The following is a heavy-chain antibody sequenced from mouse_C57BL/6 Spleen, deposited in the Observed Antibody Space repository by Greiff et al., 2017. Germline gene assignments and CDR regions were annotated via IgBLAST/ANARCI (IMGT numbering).Heavy chain of an antibody. V-gene: IGHV5-6*01. CDR2: ISSGGSYT. CDR1: GFTFSSYG. CDR3: ARHEPYDMDY. Sequence: EVHLVESGGDLVKPGGSLKLSCAASGFTFSSYGMSWVRQTPDKRLEWVATISSGGSYTYYPDSVKGRFTISRDNAKNTLYLQMSSLKSEDTAMYYCARHEPYDMDYWGQGTSVTVSS. J-gene: IGHJ4*01.